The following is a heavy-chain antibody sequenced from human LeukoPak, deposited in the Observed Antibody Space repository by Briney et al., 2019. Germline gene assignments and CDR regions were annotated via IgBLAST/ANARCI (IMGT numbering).Heavy chain of an antibody. CDR1: GGSISSSSYY. Sequence: SETLSLTCTVSGGSISSSSYYWGWIRQPPGKGLEWIGSIYYSGSTYYSPSLKSRVTISVDTSKNQFSLKLSSVTAADTAVYYCARDVVSTGYSSSWYGGETANNWFDPWGQGTLVTVSS. D-gene: IGHD6-13*01. CDR2: IYYSGST. J-gene: IGHJ5*02. CDR3: ARDVVSTGYSSSWYGGETANNWFDP. V-gene: IGHV4-39*07.